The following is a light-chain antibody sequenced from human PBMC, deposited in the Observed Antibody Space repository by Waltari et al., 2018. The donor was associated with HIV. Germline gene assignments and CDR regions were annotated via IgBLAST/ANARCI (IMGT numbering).Light chain of an antibody. V-gene: IGLV1-47*01. CDR1: TSNIGSNY. CDR2: RSN. CDR3: AAWDDSLSGWV. Sequence: QSVLTQPPSASGTPGQRVTISCSGSTSNIGSNYIYWYQQLPGTAPKPLIYRSNQRPSGVPDRFSGAKSGTSASLAISGLRSEDEADYSCAAWDDSLSGWVFGGGTKLTVL. J-gene: IGLJ3*02.